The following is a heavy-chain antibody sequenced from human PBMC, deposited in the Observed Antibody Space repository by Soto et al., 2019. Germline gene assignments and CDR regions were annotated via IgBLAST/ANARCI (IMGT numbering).Heavy chain of an antibody. CDR3: AREGPAPYYHYGMDV. J-gene: IGHJ6*02. CDR1: GYSLTTYG. CDR2: ISGYNGNT. V-gene: IGHV1-18*01. Sequence: QVQLVQSRGEVKKPGASVKVSCKTSGYSLTTYGISWVRQAPGQGLEWMGWISGYNGNTNYAQNLQGRVTMTTDTSTPTAYMEVRSLRSDDTAVYYCAREGPAPYYHYGMDVWGQGSTVTVSS.